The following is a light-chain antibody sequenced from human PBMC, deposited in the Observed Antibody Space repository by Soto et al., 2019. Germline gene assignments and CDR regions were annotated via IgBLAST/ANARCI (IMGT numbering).Light chain of an antibody. J-gene: IGKJ1*01. CDR1: QSISSY. CDR3: HQRCSAPCR. CDR2: AAF. Sequence: EIQMTQSPSSLSASVGDRVTITCRASQSISSYLNWYQQKPGKVPKLLIYAAFRLQGGGRSRFSGSGSGNDFTLTISSLQPEDCGTYYCHQRCSAPCRLGQGTKVDIK. V-gene: IGKV1-39*01.